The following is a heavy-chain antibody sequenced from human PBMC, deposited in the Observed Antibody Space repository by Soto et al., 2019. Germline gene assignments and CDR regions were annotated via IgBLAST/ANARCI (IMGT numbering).Heavy chain of an antibody. CDR2: IYYSGST. CDR3: AREGSGYDHTFFDY. D-gene: IGHD5-12*01. J-gene: IGHJ4*02. V-gene: IGHV4-31*03. CDR1: GGSISSGAYY. Sequence: SETLSLTCTVSGGSISSGAYYWSWIRQHPGKGLEWIGYIYYSGSTYYNPSLESRVTLSVDTSRKQFSLKVSSVTAADTAVYYCAREGSGYDHTFFDYWGQGTLVTVSS.